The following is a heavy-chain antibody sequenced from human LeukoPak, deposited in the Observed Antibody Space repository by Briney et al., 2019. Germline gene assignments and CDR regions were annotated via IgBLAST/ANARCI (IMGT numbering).Heavy chain of an antibody. V-gene: IGHV4-38-2*02. CDR2: IYHSGST. J-gene: IGHJ4*02. CDR1: GYSISSGYY. CDR3: ARNYYYDSSGYAFDY. D-gene: IGHD3-22*01. Sequence: PSETLSLTCTVSGYSISSGYYWGWIRQPPGKGLEWIGSIYHSGSTYYNPSLKSRVTISVDTSKNQFSLKLSSVTAADTAVYYCARNYYYDSSGYAFDYWGQGTLVTVSS.